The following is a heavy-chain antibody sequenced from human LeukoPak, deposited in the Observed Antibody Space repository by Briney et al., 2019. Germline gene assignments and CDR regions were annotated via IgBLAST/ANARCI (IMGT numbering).Heavy chain of an antibody. J-gene: IGHJ4*02. Sequence: HPGGSLRLSCAASGFTFSSYAMHWVRQAPGKGLEWVAVISYDGSNKYYADSVKGRFTISRDNSKNTLYLQMNSLRAEDTAVYYCARGRVGRDTAMVTLLDYWGQGTLVTVSS. CDR1: GFTFSSYA. D-gene: IGHD5-18*01. V-gene: IGHV3-30-3*01. CDR3: ARGRVGRDTAMVTLLDY. CDR2: ISYDGSNK.